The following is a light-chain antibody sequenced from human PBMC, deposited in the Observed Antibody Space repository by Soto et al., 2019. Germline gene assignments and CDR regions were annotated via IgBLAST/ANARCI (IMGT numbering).Light chain of an antibody. CDR2: DAS. CDR1: QAISKF. CDR3: QQSDNVPIT. V-gene: IGKV1-33*01. Sequence: DMQMTQAPCSLCASLGDRVTITCEASQAISKFLNWYQHKPGKAPKLLIYDASNLETGVPSRFSGSVSGTDVTLTIRSLKTEDGSTYYCQQSDNVPITFGQGTRLEI. J-gene: IGKJ5*01.